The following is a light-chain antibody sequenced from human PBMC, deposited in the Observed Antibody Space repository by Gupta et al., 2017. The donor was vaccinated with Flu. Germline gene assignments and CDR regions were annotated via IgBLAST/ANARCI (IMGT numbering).Light chain of an antibody. Sequence: PSSLSASVGDRVTITCRASQSISSYLNWYQQKPGKAPKLLVFGASSLESGVPSRFSGSGSGTDFTLTISSLQPEDFATYYCQESHSSPWTFGQGTKVEIK. CDR1: QSISSY. CDR3: QESHSSPWT. V-gene: IGKV1-39*01. CDR2: GAS. J-gene: IGKJ1*01.